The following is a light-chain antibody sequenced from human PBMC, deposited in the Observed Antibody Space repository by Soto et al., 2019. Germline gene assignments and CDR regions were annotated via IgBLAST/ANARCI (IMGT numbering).Light chain of an antibody. CDR3: QHYGTSAL. CDR2: AS. J-gene: IGKJ3*01. CDR1: QSVSDMY. V-gene: IGKV3-20*01. Sequence: EIVLTQSPGTLSLSPGERATLSCRASQSVSDMYLAWYQQKPGQAPRLLIYASNRATGIPDRVSGSGSGTDFTLTISRREPEDFAVYYCQHYGTSALFGPGTKVEIK.